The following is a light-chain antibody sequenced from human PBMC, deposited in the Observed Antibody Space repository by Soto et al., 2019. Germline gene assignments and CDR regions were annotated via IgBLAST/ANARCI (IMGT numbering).Light chain of an antibody. V-gene: IGLV2-8*01. Sequence: QSALTQPPSASGSPGQSVTISCTGTSSDVGGYNYVSWYQQHPGKAPKLMIYEVSERPSGVPDRFSGSKCSNTASLTVSGLQAEDEADYYCSSYAGSNNFVFGTGTKVTVL. CDR2: EVS. J-gene: IGLJ1*01. CDR3: SSYAGSNNFV. CDR1: SSDVGGYNY.